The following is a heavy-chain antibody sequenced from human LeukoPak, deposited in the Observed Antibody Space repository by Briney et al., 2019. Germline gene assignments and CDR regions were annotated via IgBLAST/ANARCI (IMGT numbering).Heavy chain of an antibody. CDR2: IYYSGST. CDR3: ARGDFYYYGSRKYVGFGP. CDR1: GGSISSSSYY. V-gene: IGHV4-39*07. D-gene: IGHD3-10*01. Sequence: SETLSLTCTVSGGSISSSSYYWGWIRQPPGKGLEWIGSIYYSGSTYYNPSLKSRVTISVDTSKNQFSLKLSSVTAADTAVYYCARGDFYYYGSRKYVGFGPWGQGTLVTVSS. J-gene: IGHJ5*02.